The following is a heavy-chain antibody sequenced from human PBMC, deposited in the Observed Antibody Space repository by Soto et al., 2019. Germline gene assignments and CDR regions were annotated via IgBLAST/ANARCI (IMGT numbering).Heavy chain of an antibody. CDR3: AKEGYYDSSGYPDY. CDR1: GFTFDDYT. CDR2: ISWDGGST. V-gene: IGHV3-43*01. D-gene: IGHD3-22*01. J-gene: IGHJ4*02. Sequence: GGSLRLSCAASGFTFDDYTMHWVRQAPGKDLEWVSLISWDGGSTYYADSVKGRFTISRDNSKNSLYLQMNSLRTEDSALYYCAKEGYYDSSGYPDYWGQGTLVTVSS.